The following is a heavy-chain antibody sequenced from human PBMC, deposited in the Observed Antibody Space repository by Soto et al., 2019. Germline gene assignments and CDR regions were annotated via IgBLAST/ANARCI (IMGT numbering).Heavy chain of an antibody. D-gene: IGHD6-19*01. V-gene: IGHV3-33*01. CDR2: IWYDGSNK. CDR1: GFTFSSYG. CDR3: ARDQYPGSSGWPHNWFDP. J-gene: IGHJ5*02. Sequence: GGSLRLSCAASGFTFSSYGMHWVRQAPGKGLEWVAVIWYDGSNKYYADSVKGRFTISRDNSKNTLYLQMNSLRAEDTAVYYCARDQYPGSSGWPHNWFDPWGQGTLVTVSS.